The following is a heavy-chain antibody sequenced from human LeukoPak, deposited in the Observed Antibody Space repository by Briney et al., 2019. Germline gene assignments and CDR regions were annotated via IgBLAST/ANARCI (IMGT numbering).Heavy chain of an antibody. D-gene: IGHD3-22*01. CDR1: GYTSTSYD. Sequence: ASVKVSCKASGYTSTSYDINWVRQATGQGLEWMGWMNPNSGHTGYAQKFQGRVTMTRNTSITTAYMELSSLRSEDTAVYYCARMHYYDSSGDNWFDPWGQGTLVTVSS. CDR2: MNPNSGHT. CDR3: ARMHYYDSSGDNWFDP. J-gene: IGHJ5*02. V-gene: IGHV1-8*02.